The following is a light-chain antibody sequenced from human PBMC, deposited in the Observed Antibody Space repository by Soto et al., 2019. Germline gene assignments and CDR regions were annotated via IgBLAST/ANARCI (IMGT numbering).Light chain of an antibody. CDR1: QSLSYW. J-gene: IGKJ2*03. V-gene: IGKV1-5*03. Sequence: DIQMTQSPSTLSASVGDTVTITCRASQSLSYWLAWYQQKPGQARKLLIHKASTLESGVPSRFSGSGSGTEFTLTISSLQPDDFATFYCQQYDRFPYSFGQGTKLEIK. CDR2: KAS. CDR3: QQYDRFPYS.